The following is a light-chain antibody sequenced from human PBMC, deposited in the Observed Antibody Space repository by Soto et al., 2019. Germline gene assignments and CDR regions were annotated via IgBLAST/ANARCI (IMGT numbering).Light chain of an antibody. V-gene: IGLV2-14*01. CDR1: LRHVGAYNF. CDR2: EVR. J-gene: IGLJ2*01. Sequence: QSALTQPASVSGSPGQSIPIPCAGTLRHVGAYNFVSWYQQHPGRAPQLIIYEVRNRPSGISFRFSGSKSGNTASLTISGLQAEDEADYYCSSYTSKSSLIFGGGTKVTVL. CDR3: SSYTSKSSLI.